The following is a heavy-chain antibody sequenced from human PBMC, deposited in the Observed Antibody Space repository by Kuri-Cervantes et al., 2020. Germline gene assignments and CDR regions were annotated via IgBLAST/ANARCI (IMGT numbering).Heavy chain of an antibody. CDR3: AGEGAYSSGWYEDYYYYGMDV. D-gene: IGHD6-19*01. V-gene: IGHV3-21*01. CDR1: GFTFSSYG. J-gene: IGHJ6*02. CDR2: ISSSSSYI. Sequence: GGSLRLSCAASGFTFSSYGMHWVRQAPGKGLEWVSSISSSSSYIYYADSVKGRFTISRDNAKNSLYLQMNSLRAEDTAVYYCAGEGAYSSGWYEDYYYYGMDVWGQGTTVTVSS.